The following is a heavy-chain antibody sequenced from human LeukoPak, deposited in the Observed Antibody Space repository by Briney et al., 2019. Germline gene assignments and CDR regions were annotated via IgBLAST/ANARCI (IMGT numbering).Heavy chain of an antibody. CDR1: GASISNGYHS. V-gene: IGHV4-30-4*07. J-gene: IGHJ3*02. CDR2: SYYSGST. Sequence: SETLSLTCAGSGASISNGYHSRSLIRQPPGKGLEWIGYSYYSGSTYKNPSLKSRVAISLDTSKNQFSLKLNSVTAADTAVYYCARGAVAGNFDAFDIWGQGTMVTVSS. CDR3: ARGAVAGNFDAFDI. D-gene: IGHD6-19*01.